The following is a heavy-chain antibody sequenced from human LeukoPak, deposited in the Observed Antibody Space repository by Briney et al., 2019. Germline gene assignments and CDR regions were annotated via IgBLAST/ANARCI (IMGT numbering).Heavy chain of an antibody. J-gene: IGHJ3*02. CDR2: IYYSGST. Sequence: PSETLSLTCTVSGGSISSGGYYWSWIRQHPGKGLEWIGYIYYSGSTYYNPSLKSRVTISVDTSKNQFSLKLSSVTAADTAVYYCARDGGDSDYDSRERNGAFDIWGQGTMVTVSS. D-gene: IGHD3-22*01. CDR1: GGSISSGGYY. V-gene: IGHV4-31*03. CDR3: ARDGGDSDYDSRERNGAFDI.